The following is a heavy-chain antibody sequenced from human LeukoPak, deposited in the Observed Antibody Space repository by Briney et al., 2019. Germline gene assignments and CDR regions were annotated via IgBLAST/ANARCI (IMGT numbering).Heavy chain of an antibody. J-gene: IGHJ5*02. Sequence: ASVKVSCKASGYTFTGYYMHWVRQAPGQGLEWMGWINPNSGGTNYAQKFQGRVTMTRDTSISTAYMELSRLRSDDTAVYYCARDLGYCSGGSCYSGDWFDPWGQGTLVTVSS. D-gene: IGHD2-15*01. CDR2: INPNSGGT. CDR3: ARDLGYCSGGSCYSGDWFDP. V-gene: IGHV1-2*02. CDR1: GYTFTGYY.